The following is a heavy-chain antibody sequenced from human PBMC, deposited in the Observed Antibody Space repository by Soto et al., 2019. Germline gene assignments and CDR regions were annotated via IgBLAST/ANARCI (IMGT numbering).Heavy chain of an antibody. CDR3: AKDGDEVPAAPDGDSYRPFPGY. D-gene: IGHD2-2*01. Sequence: GGSLRLSCAASGFTFSSYAMSWVRQAPGKGLEWVSAISGSGGSTYYADSVKGRFTISRDNSKNTLYLQMNSLRAEDTAVYYCAKDGDEVPAAPDGDSYRPFPGYWGQGTLVTVSS. J-gene: IGHJ4*02. CDR2: ISGSGGST. CDR1: GFTFSSYA. V-gene: IGHV3-23*01.